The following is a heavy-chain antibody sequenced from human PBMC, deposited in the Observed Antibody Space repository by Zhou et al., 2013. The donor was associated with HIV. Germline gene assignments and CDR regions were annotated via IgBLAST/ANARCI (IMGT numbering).Heavy chain of an antibody. CDR3: VSSGGSLRFWSGYLWQGGWFDP. CDR2: IYYSGST. V-gene: IGHV4-39*01. CDR1: GGSISSTNYY. D-gene: IGHD3-3*01. J-gene: IGHJ5*02. Sequence: QVQLQESGPGLVKPSETLSLTCTVSGGSISSTNYYWGWIRQPPGKGLEWIGSIYYSGSTYYNPSLKSRVTISVDTSKNQFSLKLSSVIAADTAVYYCVSSGGSLRFWSGYLWQGGWFDPGAREPWSPSPQ.